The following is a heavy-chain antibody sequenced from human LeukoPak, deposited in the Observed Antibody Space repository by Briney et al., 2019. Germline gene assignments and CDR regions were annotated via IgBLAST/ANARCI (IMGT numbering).Heavy chain of an antibody. CDR2: ISSSSSYI. J-gene: IGHJ4*02. Sequence: AGGSLRLSCAASGFTFSSYSMNWVRQAPGKGLEWVSSISSSSSYIYYADSGKGRFTISRDNAKNSLYLQMNSLRAEDTAVYYCARIMLSWREFDCWGQGTLVTVSS. CDR3: ARIMLSWREFDC. V-gene: IGHV3-21*01. CDR1: GFTFSSYS. D-gene: IGHD1-26*01.